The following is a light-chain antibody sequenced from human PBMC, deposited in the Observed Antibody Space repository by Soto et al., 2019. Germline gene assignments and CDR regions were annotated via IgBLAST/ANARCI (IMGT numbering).Light chain of an antibody. CDR3: QKYNSAPLT. J-gene: IGKJ4*01. Sequence: DIEMTQSPSSLSASVGDRVTITCRASQGITNYLAWYQQKPGRVPKLLIYAASTLESGVPSRFSGSGSGTDFTLTISSLQPEDVATYYSQKYNSAPLTFGGGTKVEIK. V-gene: IGKV1-27*01. CDR1: QGITNY. CDR2: AAS.